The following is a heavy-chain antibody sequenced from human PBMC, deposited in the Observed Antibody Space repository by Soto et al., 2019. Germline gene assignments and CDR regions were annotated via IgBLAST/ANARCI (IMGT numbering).Heavy chain of an antibody. V-gene: IGHV4-30-2*01. CDR1: GASISSSVYS. J-gene: IGHJ4*02. D-gene: IGHD2-21*02. CDR2: FLYTGTS. Sequence: QLQLQQSGSGLLEPSQTLSLTCAVSGASISSSVYSWNWIRQAPGRGLDWIGSFLYTGTSSNDPSIKSRVTISADNSKNQFSLQLTSVTAADAVVYHCARGGGLPDCAGYSPPDYWGQGTLVTVSS. CDR3: ARGGGLPDCAGYSPPDY.